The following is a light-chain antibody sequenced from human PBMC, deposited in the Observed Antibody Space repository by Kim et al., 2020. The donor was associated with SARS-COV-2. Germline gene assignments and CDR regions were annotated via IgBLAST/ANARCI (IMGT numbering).Light chain of an antibody. CDR2: GKN. J-gene: IGLJ2*01. CDR3: NSRDSSGSHVV. CDR1: SLRSYY. Sequence: SSELTQDPAVSVALGQTVRITCQGDSLRSYYASWYQQKPGQAPVLVIYGKNNRPSGIPDRFSGSSSGNTASLTITGAQAEDEADYYGNSRDSSGSHVVFGGGTQLTVL. V-gene: IGLV3-19*01.